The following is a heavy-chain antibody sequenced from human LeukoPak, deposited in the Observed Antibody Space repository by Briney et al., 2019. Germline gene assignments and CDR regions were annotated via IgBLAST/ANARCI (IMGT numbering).Heavy chain of an antibody. D-gene: IGHD3-10*01. V-gene: IGHV3-30*04. Sequence: GGSLRLSCAASGFTFCSYEMNWVRQAPGKGLEWVAVISYDGSNKYYADSVKGRFTISRDNSKNTLYLQMNSLRAEDTAVYYCARDLLYGSGSYNYYYYYMDVWGKGTTVTVSS. J-gene: IGHJ6*03. CDR1: GFTFCSYE. CDR3: ARDLLYGSGSYNYYYYYMDV. CDR2: ISYDGSNK.